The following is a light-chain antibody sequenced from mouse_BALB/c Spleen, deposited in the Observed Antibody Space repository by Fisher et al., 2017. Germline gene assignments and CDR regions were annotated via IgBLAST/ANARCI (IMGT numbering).Light chain of an antibody. V-gene: IGKV1-133*01. Sequence: VITQTTLTLSVTIGQPASISCKSSQSLLYSNGKTYLNWLLQRPGQSPKRLIYLVSKLDSGVPDRFSGSGSGTDFTLKISRVEAEDLGVYYCFQGSHVPWTFGGGTKLEIK. CDR2: LVS. CDR3: FQGSHVPWT. CDR1: QSLLYSNGKTY. J-gene: IGKJ1*01.